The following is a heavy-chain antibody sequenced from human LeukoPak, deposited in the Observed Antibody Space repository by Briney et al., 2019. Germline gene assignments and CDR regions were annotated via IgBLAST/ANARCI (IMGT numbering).Heavy chain of an antibody. V-gene: IGHV3-7*01. J-gene: IGHJ4*02. CDR1: GSTFSSYE. CDR3: ARDIVVVTAILDY. D-gene: IGHD2-21*02. Sequence: GSLRLSCAASGSTFSSYEINWVRQAPGKGLEWVANIKQDGSEKYYVDSVKGRFTISRDNAKNSLYLQMNSLRAEDTAVYYCARDIVVVTAILDYWGQGTLVTVSS. CDR2: IKQDGSEK.